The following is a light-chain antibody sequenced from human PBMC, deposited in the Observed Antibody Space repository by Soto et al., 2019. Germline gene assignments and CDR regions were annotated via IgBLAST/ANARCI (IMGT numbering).Light chain of an antibody. CDR2: DAS. J-gene: IGKJ3*01. V-gene: IGKV3-11*01. Sequence: EIVLTQSPDTLSLSPGERATLSCRASQSVGSSLAWYQQKPGQAHRLLIYDASNRATGIPARFSGSGSGTDFTLTISRLEPEDFAVYDCQQRSNWPPEVTFGPGTKVHLK. CDR1: QSVGSS. CDR3: QQRSNWPPEVT.